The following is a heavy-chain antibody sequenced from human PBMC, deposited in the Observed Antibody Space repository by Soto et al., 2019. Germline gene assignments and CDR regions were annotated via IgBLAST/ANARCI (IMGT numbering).Heavy chain of an antibody. D-gene: IGHD3-10*01. V-gene: IGHV4-34*01. CDR2: INHSGST. J-gene: IGHJ5*02. CDR1: GGSFSGYY. CDR3: ASAPDLLWGNWFDP. Sequence: SEALSLTCAVYGGSFSGYYWSWIRQPPGKGLEWIGEINHSGSTNYNPSLKSRVTISVDTSKNQFSLKLSSVTAADTAVYYCASAPDLLWGNWFDPWGQGTLVTVSS.